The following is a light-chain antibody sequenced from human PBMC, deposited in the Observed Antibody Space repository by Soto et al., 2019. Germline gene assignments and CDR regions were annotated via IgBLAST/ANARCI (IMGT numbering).Light chain of an antibody. CDR2: DST. J-gene: IGKJ4*01. CDR3: QQYNNWPLT. Sequence: EIVLTQSPATLSVSPGERATLSCRAAQNIKSNLAWYQQIPGQPPRLLIYDSTNRAAGIPARFSGSRSGTDFTLTISSVEPEDFAMYYCQQYNNWPLTFGGGTKVDIK. V-gene: IGKV3D-11*03. CDR1: QNIKSN.